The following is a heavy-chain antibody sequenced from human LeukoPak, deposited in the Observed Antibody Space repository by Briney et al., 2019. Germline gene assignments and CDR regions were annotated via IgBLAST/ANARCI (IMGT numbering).Heavy chain of an antibody. D-gene: IGHD3-10*01. Sequence: PGGSLRLSCAASGFTFSSYWMYWVRQAPGKGLVWVSRINSDGSGTSYADSVKGRFTISRDNAKNTLYLQMNSLRAEDTAVYYCARGYYGSGSYYYYGMDVWGQGTTVTVSS. V-gene: IGHV3-74*01. CDR3: ARGYYGSGSYYYYGMDV. CDR2: INSDGSGT. J-gene: IGHJ6*02. CDR1: GFTFSSYW.